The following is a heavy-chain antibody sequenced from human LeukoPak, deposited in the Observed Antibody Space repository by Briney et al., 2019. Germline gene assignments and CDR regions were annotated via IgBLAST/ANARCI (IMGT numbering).Heavy chain of an antibody. CDR2: IIPNFGSA. V-gene: IGHV1-69*05. CDR3: ARADIVVVPASAKFAFDM. J-gene: IGHJ3*02. CDR1: GGTFSSYT. D-gene: IGHD2-2*01. Sequence: GASVKVSCKASGGTFSSYTISWVRQAPGQGLEWVGGIIPNFGSANYAQKFQGRVTITTDESTSTVYMELSSLRSEDTAMYYCARADIVVVPASAKFAFDMWGQGTMVTVSS.